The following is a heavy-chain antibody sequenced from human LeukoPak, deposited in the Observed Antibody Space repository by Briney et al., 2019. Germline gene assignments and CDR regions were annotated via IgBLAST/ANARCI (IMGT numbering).Heavy chain of an antibody. V-gene: IGHV1-69*01. CDR2: IIPIFGTA. D-gene: IGHD3-16*02. Sequence: GASVKVSCKASGGTFGSYAISWVRQAPGQGLEWMGGIIPIFGTANYAQKFQGRVTIIADESTSTAYMELSSLRSEDTAVYYCATDYDYVWGSYRYTRYWGQGTLVTVSS. CDR3: ATDYDYVWGSYRYTRY. J-gene: IGHJ4*02. CDR1: GGTFGSYA.